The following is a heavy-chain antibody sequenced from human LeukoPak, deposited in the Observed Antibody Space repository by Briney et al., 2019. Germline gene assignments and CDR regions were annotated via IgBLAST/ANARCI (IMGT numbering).Heavy chain of an antibody. D-gene: IGHD5-18*01. V-gene: IGHV3-30-3*02. CDR3: ANERGYNYGYSFDY. CDR1: GFTFDIFG. Sequence: GKSLRLSCAASGFTFDIFGIHWVRQAPGKGLEWVAAIPNDGSKTYYADSVKGRFTISRDNSKNTLYLQMNSLRTEDTAVYYCANERGYNYGYSFDYWGQGTLVTVSS. J-gene: IGHJ4*02. CDR2: IPNDGSKT.